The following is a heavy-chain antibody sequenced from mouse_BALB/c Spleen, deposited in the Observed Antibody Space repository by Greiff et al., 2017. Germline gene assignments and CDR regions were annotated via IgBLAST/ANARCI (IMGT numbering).Heavy chain of an antibody. D-gene: IGHD2-13*01. CDR1: GYTFTSYW. V-gene: IGHV1-7*01. CDR2: INPSTGYT. Sequence: VQGVESGAELAKPGASVKMSCKASGYTFTSYWMHWVKQRPGQGLEWIGYINPSTGYTEYNQKFKDKATLTADKSSSTAYMQLSSLTSEDSAVYYCAREGYGDPYYYAMDYWGQGTSVTVSS. J-gene: IGHJ4*01. CDR3: AREGYGDPYYYAMDY.